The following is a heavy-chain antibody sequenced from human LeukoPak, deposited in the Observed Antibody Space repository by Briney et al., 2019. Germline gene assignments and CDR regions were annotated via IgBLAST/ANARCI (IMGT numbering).Heavy chain of an antibody. CDR3: AKDGSPGYCSSTSCHILDY. Sequence: GGSLRLSCAASGFTFSSYAMSWVRQAPGKGLEWVSVIYSGGSTYYADSVKGRFTISRDNSKNTLYLQTNSLRAEDTAVYYCAKDGSPGYCSSTSCHILDYWGQGTLVTVSS. CDR1: GFTFSSYA. D-gene: IGHD2-2*02. CDR2: IYSGGST. V-gene: IGHV3-23*03. J-gene: IGHJ4*02.